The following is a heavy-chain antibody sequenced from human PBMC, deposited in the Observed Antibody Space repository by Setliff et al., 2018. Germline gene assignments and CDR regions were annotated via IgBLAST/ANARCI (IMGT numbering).Heavy chain of an antibody. CDR1: GYILNSYG. V-gene: IGHV1-18*01. D-gene: IGHD2-15*01. CDR3: AISTLSICSGGTCPNVFDV. J-gene: IGHJ3*01. CDR2: ISSYNDIT. Sequence: ASVKVSCKAFGYILNSYGISWVRQAPGQGLEWMGWISSYNDITNYAQRFQGRVTLTTDMSTSAAYMELRSLGSDDTAVYYCAISTLSICSGGTCPNVFDVWGQGTMVTVSS.